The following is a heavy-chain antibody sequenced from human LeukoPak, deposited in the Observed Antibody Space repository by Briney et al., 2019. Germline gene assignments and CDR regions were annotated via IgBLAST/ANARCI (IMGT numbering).Heavy chain of an antibody. CDR1: GFTFAYFA. V-gene: IGHV3-49*04. CDR3: TRGASGGYYFDY. D-gene: IGHD3-22*01. J-gene: IGHJ4*02. Sequence: GGSLRLSCTSSGFTFAYFAMSWVRQAPGKGPEWVGFIRSKSFGGTTEYAASLKDRFSISRDDSKGIVYLQMSSLKMEDTAVYYCTRGASGGYYFDYWGQGTLLTVSS. CDR2: IRSKSFGGTT.